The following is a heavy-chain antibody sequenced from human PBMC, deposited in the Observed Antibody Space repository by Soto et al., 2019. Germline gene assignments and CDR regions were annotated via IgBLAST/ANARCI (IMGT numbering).Heavy chain of an antibody. Sequence: GGSLRLSCAASGFTFSSYWMHWVRQAPGKGLVWVSRINSDGSSTSYADSVKGRFTISRDNAKNTLYLQMNSLRAEDTAVYYCARNVHDYIWGSYSPYYFDYWGQGTLVTVSS. CDR2: INSDGSST. D-gene: IGHD3-16*01. CDR3: ARNVHDYIWGSYSPYYFDY. V-gene: IGHV3-74*01. CDR1: GFTFSSYW. J-gene: IGHJ4*02.